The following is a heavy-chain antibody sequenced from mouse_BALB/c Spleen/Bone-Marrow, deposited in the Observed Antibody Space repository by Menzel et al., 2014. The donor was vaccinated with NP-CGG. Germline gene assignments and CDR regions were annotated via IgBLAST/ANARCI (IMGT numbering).Heavy chain of an antibody. CDR1: GYTFSSYW. CDR3: ARSDYGD. CDR2: ILPGSGST. Sequence: LVESGAELMKPGASVKISCKATGYTFSSYWIEWVKQRPGHGLEWIGEILPGSGSTNYDEKFKGKATFTADTSSNTAYMQLSSLASEDSAVYSCARSDYGDWGQGTTLTVSS. D-gene: IGHD1-1*01. J-gene: IGHJ2*01. V-gene: IGHV1-9*01.